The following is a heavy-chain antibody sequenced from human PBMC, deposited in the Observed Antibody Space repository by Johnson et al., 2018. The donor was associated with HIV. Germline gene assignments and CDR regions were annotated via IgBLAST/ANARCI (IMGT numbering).Heavy chain of an antibody. CDR3: ARRWEVHSNAFDI. Sequence: EVQLVESGGGVVQPGGSLRLSCAASGFTFSNYAMYWVRQAPGKGLEWVANIKQDGSEKYYVDSVKGRLTISRDNTKNSLYLQMNSLRAEDTALYYCARRWEVHSNAFDIWGQGTMVTGSS. V-gene: IGHV3-7*05. CDR2: IKQDGSEK. CDR1: GFTFSNYA. J-gene: IGHJ3*02. D-gene: IGHD1-26*01.